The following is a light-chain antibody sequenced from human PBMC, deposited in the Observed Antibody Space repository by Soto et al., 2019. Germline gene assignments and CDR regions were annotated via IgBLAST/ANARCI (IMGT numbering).Light chain of an antibody. V-gene: IGKV3-15*01. CDR1: QGVDSN. Sequence: LSASVSQGVDSNLAWYQQNPGQAPRLLSCGAYTRATGISARFSGSGSGTEFTHTISSLQTLDFGVYYGQQYKNWWTFGQGTKVDIK. CDR3: QQYKNWWT. CDR2: GAY. J-gene: IGKJ1*01.